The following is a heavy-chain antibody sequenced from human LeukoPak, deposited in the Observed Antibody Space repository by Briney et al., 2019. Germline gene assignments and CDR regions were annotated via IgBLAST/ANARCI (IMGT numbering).Heavy chain of an antibody. Sequence: PGGSLRLSCAASGFTFSSYWMHWVRQPPGKGLVWLSRISTDGRSTNYADSVKGRFTISRDNSKNTLYLQMNSLRAEDTAVYYCAVYCSGGCYSGLVWGQGTLVTVSS. D-gene: IGHD2-21*02. CDR3: AVYCSGGCYSGLV. CDR2: ISTDGRST. J-gene: IGHJ4*02. CDR1: GFTFSSYW. V-gene: IGHV3-74*01.